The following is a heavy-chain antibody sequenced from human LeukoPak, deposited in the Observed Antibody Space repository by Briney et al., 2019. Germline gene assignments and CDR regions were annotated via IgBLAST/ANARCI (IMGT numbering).Heavy chain of an antibody. V-gene: IGHV4-34*01. Sequence: SETPSLTCAVYGGSFSGYYWSWIRQPPGKGLEWIGEINHSGSTNYNPSLKSRVTISVDTSKKQFSLKLSSGTAADTAVYYCARRLRYSSSWYIGYYYMDVWGKGTTVTVSS. CDR3: ARRLRYSSSWYIGYYYMDV. D-gene: IGHD6-13*01. CDR2: INHSGST. J-gene: IGHJ6*03. CDR1: GGSFSGYY.